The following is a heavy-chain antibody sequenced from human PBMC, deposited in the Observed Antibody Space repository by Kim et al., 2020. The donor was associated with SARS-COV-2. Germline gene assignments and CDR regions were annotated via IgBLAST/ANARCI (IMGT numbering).Heavy chain of an antibody. D-gene: IGHD3-22*01. V-gene: IGHV4-61*01. Sequence: SETLSLTCTVSGGSVSSGSYYWSWIRQPPGKGLEWIGYIYYSGSTNYNPSLKSRVTISVDTSKNQFSLKLSSVTAADTAVYYCAGAEGDSSGYGPHWYFDLWGRGTLVTVSS. J-gene: IGHJ2*01. CDR1: GGSVSSGSYY. CDR3: AGAEGDSSGYGPHWYFDL. CDR2: IYYSGST.